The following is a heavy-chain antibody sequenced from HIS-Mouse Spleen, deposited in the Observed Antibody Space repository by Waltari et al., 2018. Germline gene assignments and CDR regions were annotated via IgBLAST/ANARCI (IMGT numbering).Heavy chain of an antibody. V-gene: IGHV3-30*18. CDR3: AKDQGNWGSFFDN. CDR1: GFTFSSYV. CDR2: ISYDGSNK. D-gene: IGHD7-27*01. J-gene: IGHJ4*02. Sequence: QVQLVESGGGVVQPGRSLRLSCAASGFTFSSYVMHWVRRAPGKGLEWVAVISYDGSNKYYADSVKGRFTISRDNSKNTLYLQMNSLRAEDTAVYYCAKDQGNWGSFFDNWGQGTLVTVSS.